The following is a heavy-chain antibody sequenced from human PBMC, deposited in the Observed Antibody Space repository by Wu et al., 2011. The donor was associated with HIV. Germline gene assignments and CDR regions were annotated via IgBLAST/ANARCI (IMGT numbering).Heavy chain of an antibody. D-gene: IGHD3-10*01. CDR2: INPNSGGT. V-gene: IGHV1-2*02. J-gene: IGHJ6*02. CDR1: GYTFTGYY. CDR3: ARLGYYYGSGRTLNFNLPQEFNYYYYGMDV. Sequence: QVQLVQSGAEVKKPGASVKVSCKASGYTFTGYYMHWVRQAPGQGLEWMGWINPNSGGTNYAQKFQGRVTMTRDTSISTAYMELSRLRSDDTAVYYCARLGYYYGSGRTLNFNLPQEFNYYYYGMDVWGQGTTVTVSS.